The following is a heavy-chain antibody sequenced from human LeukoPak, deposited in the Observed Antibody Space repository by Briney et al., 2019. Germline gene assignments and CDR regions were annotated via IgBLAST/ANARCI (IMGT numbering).Heavy chain of an antibody. V-gene: IGHV3-33*01. D-gene: IGHD6-13*01. Sequence: GGSLRLSCAASGFTFSSYGMHWVRQAPGKGLEWVAVIWYDGSNKYYADSVKGRFTISRDNSKNSLYLQMDSLRAEDTAVYYCARGSAAGTGGYYYGMDVWGKGTTVTVSS. J-gene: IGHJ6*04. CDR3: ARGSAAGTGGYYYGMDV. CDR2: IWYDGSNK. CDR1: GFTFSSYG.